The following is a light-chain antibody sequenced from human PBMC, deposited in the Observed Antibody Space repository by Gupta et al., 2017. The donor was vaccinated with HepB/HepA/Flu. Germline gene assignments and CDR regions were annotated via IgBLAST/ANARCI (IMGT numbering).Light chain of an antibody. J-gene: IGKJ2*04. Sequence: DIRMTQSPSSLSASVGDTVSITCRASQNIRIYLNWYQQKPGKAPKLLMYSASRLQSGVSSTFSGSGSGTDFTLTINERQPEDFATYYCQHTYNAPRSFGQGTKLDIK. CDR2: SAS. V-gene: IGKV1-39*01. CDR3: QHTYNAPRS. CDR1: QNIRIY.